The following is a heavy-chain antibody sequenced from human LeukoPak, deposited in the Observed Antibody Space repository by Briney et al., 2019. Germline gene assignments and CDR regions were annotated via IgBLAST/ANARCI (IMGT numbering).Heavy chain of an antibody. Sequence: PGRSLRLSCAASGFTFSSYWMSWVRQTPGKGVEWVANIKQDGSEKYYVDSVKGRFTIYRDNAKNSLYLQMNSLRAEDTAVYYCAELGITMIGGVCGKGTTVTISS. J-gene: IGHJ6*04. CDR1: GFTFSSYW. V-gene: IGHV3-7*01. CDR3: AELGITMIGGV. D-gene: IGHD3-10*02. CDR2: IKQDGSEK.